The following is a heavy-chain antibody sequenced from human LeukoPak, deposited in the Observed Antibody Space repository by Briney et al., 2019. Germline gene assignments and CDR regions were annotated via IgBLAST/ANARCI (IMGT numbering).Heavy chain of an antibody. CDR3: ARQSYYDSSGYINWFDP. Sequence: SETLSLTCTVSGGSISSSSYYWSWIRQPPGKGLEWIGEINHSGSTNYNPSLKSRVTISVDTSKNQFSLKLSSVTAADTAVYYCARQSYYDSSGYINWFDPWGQGTLVTVSS. CDR2: INHSGST. CDR1: GGSISSSSYY. D-gene: IGHD3-22*01. V-gene: IGHV4-39*01. J-gene: IGHJ5*02.